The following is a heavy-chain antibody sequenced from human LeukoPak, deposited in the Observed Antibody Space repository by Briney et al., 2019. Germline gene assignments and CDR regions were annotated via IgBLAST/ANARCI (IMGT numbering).Heavy chain of an antibody. V-gene: IGHV1-2*06. CDR1: GYTFTGYH. D-gene: IGHD6-13*01. J-gene: IGHJ4*02. CDR2: IHSYSGDT. CDR3: ARDQGSLTRSWYTGY. Sequence: ASVKVSCKASGYTFTGYHIHWVRQAPGQGLECMGRIHSYSGDTNFAQKFQVTVTMTRDTSITTAYMDLSSLTPDDTAVYFCARDQGSLTRSWYTGYWGQGTQVTVSS.